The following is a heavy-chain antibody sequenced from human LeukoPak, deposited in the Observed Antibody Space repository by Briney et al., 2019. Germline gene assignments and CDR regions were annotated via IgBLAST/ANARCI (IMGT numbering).Heavy chain of an antibody. Sequence: PGGSLRLSCAASGFTFSSYWMQWVRQAPGKGLVWVSRLSPDGSSTTSADSVKGRFTISRDNAKNTLYLQIGSLRADDTAVYYCTRMSREGPGLPDLWGRGTLASV. D-gene: IGHD5-24*01. V-gene: IGHV3-74*01. CDR3: TRMSREGPGLPDL. CDR2: LSPDGSST. J-gene: IGHJ5*02. CDR1: GFTFSSYW.